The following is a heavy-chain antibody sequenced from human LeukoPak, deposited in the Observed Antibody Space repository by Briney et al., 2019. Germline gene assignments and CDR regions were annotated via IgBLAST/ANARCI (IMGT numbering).Heavy chain of an antibody. V-gene: IGHV4-39*07. CDR1: GGSISSSSYY. J-gene: IGHJ5*02. CDR3: ARAYSSSWYFNWFDP. Sequence: SETLSLTCTVSGGSISSSSYYWGWIRQPPGKGLEWIGSIYYSGSTYYNPSLKSRVTISVDTSKNQFSLKLSSVTVADTAVYYCARAYSSSWYFNWFDPWGQGTLVTVSS. D-gene: IGHD6-13*01. CDR2: IYYSGST.